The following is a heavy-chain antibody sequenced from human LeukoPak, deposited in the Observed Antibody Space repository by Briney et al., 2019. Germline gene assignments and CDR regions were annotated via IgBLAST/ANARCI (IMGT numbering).Heavy chain of an antibody. CDR3: ARTGGWEQKFYYMDV. Sequence: ASVKVSCKASGYTFTGYYMHWVRQAPGQGLEWMGWINPNSGGTNYAQKFQGRVTMTRDTSISTAYMGLSRLRSDDTAVYYCARTGGWEQKFYYMDVWGKGTTVTVSS. CDR2: INPNSGGT. V-gene: IGHV1-2*02. J-gene: IGHJ6*03. CDR1: GYTFTGYY. D-gene: IGHD1-26*01.